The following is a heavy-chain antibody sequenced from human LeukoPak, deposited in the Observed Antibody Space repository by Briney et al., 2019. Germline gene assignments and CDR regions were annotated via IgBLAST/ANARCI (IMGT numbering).Heavy chain of an antibody. V-gene: IGHV3-23*05. Sequence: PGGSLRLSCAASGFILSNSAMTWVRQAPGKGLQWVSGIDTKGTRTYYADSVKGRFSISRDNSKNTLFLQMNSLRAEDTAVYYCVKGVVATIPPLWGQGTLVTVSS. D-gene: IGHD5-12*01. CDR2: IDTKGTRT. CDR3: VKGVVATIPPL. CDR1: GFILSNSA. J-gene: IGHJ4*02.